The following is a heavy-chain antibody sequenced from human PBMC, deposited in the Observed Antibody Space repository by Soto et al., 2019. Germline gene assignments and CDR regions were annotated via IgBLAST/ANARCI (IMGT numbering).Heavy chain of an antibody. D-gene: IGHD2-8*01. CDR1: GYTFTSYA. J-gene: IGHJ6*03. CDR2: INPGNGNT. V-gene: IGHV1-3*01. Sequence: ASVKVSCKASGYTFTSYAIHWVRQAPGQRLAWMGWINPGNGNTKYSQNFQGRVTITRDTSASTAYMELSSLTSEDTDVYYSARGPPLRILKFYYYYYMEVWGKGTTVTVSS. CDR3: ARGPPLRILKFYYYYYMEV.